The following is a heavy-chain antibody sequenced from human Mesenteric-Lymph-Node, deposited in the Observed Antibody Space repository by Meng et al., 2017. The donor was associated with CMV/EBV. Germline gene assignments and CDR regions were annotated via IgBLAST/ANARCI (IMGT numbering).Heavy chain of an antibody. CDR2: IYSGGST. CDR1: GFTVSSNY. Sequence: GGSLRLSCAASGFTVSSNYMSWVRQAPGKGLEWVSVIYSGGSTYYADSVQGRFTISRDNADNMLYLQMSSLRADDTAVYYCAKGFDMLTEYYYGMDVWGQGTTVTVSS. J-gene: IGHJ6*02. CDR3: AKGFDMLTEYYYGMDV. D-gene: IGHD3-9*01. V-gene: IGHV3-53*01.